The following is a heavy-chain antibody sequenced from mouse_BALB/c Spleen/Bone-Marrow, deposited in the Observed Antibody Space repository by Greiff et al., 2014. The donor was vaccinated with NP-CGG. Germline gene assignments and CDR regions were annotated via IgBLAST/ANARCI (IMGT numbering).Heavy chain of an antibody. Sequence: VKLHQSGPELVKPGASVKMSCKASGYTFTRYVMRWVKQTPGKGLEWIGYINPYNDGTKYNETFKGKSTMTSDNSSSTAYMEHSSLVTYDSAVFYCAKGDNYRYDFDYWGQGTTLTVSS. J-gene: IGHJ2*01. D-gene: IGHD2-14*01. CDR2: INPYNDGT. CDR3: AKGDNYRYDFDY. V-gene: IGHV1-14*01. CDR1: GYTFTRYV.